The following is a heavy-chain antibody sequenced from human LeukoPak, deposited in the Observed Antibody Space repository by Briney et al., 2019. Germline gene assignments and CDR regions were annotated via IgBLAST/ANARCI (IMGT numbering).Heavy chain of an antibody. CDR2: VSGRGDST. CDR3: AKGGVAGTGYFDY. Sequence: GGSLRLSCAASGFTFSSYAISWVRQAPGKGLGWVSAVSGRGDSTYYADSVKGRFTISRDNSKNTLYLQMNSLRAEDTAVYYCAKGGVAGTGYFDYWGQGTLVTVSS. CDR1: GFTFSSYA. D-gene: IGHD6-19*01. V-gene: IGHV3-23*01. J-gene: IGHJ4*02.